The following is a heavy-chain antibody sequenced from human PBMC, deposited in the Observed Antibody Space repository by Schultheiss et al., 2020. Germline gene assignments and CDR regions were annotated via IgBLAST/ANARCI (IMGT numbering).Heavy chain of an antibody. Sequence: SETLSLTCTVSGGSISSGGYYWSWIRQHPGKGLEWIGYIYYSGSTNYNPSLKSRVTISVDTSKNQFSLKLSSVTAADTAVYYCARRYPSIQLWPGLFDPWGQGTLVTVSS. CDR3: ARRYPSIQLWPGLFDP. CDR2: IYYSGST. J-gene: IGHJ5*02. D-gene: IGHD5-18*01. V-gene: IGHV4-61*08. CDR1: GGSISSGGYY.